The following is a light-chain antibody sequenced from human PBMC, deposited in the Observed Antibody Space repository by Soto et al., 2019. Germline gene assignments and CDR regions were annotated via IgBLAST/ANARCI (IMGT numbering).Light chain of an antibody. CDR2: DVS. J-gene: IGLJ2*01. Sequence: QSALTQPASVSGSPGQSITISCTGTSSDVGGYKYVSWYQHHPGKAPKLMIYDVSYRPSGVSNRFSGSKSGNTASLTISGLQAEDEADYYCSSYTSSSTLVLFGGGTKVTVL. V-gene: IGLV2-14*01. CDR1: SSDVGGYKY. CDR3: SSYTSSSTLVL.